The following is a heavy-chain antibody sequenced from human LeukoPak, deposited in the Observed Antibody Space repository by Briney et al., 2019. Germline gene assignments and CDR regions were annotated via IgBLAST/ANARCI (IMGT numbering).Heavy chain of an antibody. V-gene: IGHV1-8*01. D-gene: IGHD3-22*01. CDR2: MNPNSGNT. J-gene: IGHJ4*02. Sequence: ASVKVSYKASGYTFTSYDINWVRQATGQGLEWMGWMNPNSGNTGYAQKFQGRVTMTRNTSISTAYMELSSLRSEDTAVYYCARHYYDSSVSDGGDDDDYWGQGTLVTVSS. CDR3: ARHYYDSSVSDGGDDDDY. CDR1: GYTFTSYD.